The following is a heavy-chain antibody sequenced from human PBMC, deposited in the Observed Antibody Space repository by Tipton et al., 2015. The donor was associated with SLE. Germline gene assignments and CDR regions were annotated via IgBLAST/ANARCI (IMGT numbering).Heavy chain of an antibody. Sequence: TLSLTCAVSGGSISSSNWWTWVRQPPGKGLEWIRQIYHSGTTNYNPSLETRVTISVAKSKKQFSLKLTSLTAADTAVYYCARLEWLLSKPYGMAAWGQGATVTVSS. J-gene: IGHJ6*02. CDR3: ARLEWLLSKPYGMAA. CDR2: IYHSGTT. D-gene: IGHD3-3*01. V-gene: IGHV4-4*02. CDR1: GGSISSSNW.